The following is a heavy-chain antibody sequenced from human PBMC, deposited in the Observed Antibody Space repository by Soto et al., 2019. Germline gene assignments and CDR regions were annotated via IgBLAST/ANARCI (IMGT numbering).Heavy chain of an antibody. D-gene: IGHD5-18*01. V-gene: IGHV4-59*01. CDR1: GGSISSYY. CDR3: ARERRGYSYGDFEY. Sequence: PSETLSLTCTVSGGSISSYYWSWIRQPPGKGLEWIGYIYYSGSTNYNPSLKSRVTISVDTSKNQFSLKLSSVTAADTAVYYCARERRGYSYGDFEYWGQGTRVTVST. CDR2: IYYSGST. J-gene: IGHJ4*02.